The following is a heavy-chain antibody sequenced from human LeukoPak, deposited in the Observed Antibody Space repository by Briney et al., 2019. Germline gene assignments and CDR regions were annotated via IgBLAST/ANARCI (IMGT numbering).Heavy chain of an antibody. J-gene: IGHJ5*02. CDR2: ISSSSSYI. D-gene: IGHD6-19*01. CDR1: GFTFSSYS. CDR3: ASGLGIAVAGPHWPSHPPFDP. Sequence: PGGSLRLSCAASGFTFSSYSMNWVRQAPGKGLEWVSSISSSSSYIYYADSVKGRFTISRDNAKNSLYLQMNSLRAEDTAVYYCASGLGIAVAGPHWPSHPPFDPWGQGTLVTVSS. V-gene: IGHV3-21*01.